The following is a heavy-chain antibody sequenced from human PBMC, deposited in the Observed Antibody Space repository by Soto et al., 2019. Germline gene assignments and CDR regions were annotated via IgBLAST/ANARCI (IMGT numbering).Heavy chain of an antibody. V-gene: IGHV1-69*01. CDR2: SIPNFGTV. J-gene: IGHJ4*02. Sequence: QVQLVQSGAEVKKPGSSVKVSCKASGGTFSRYAISWVRQAPGQGLEWRGGSIPNFGTVNYSQKFQGRVTIIADESTSTAYMELSSLRSEDTAVYYCARGSCGGDCPLDYWGQGTLVTVSS. CDR1: GGTFSRYA. D-gene: IGHD2-21*02. CDR3: ARGSCGGDCPLDY.